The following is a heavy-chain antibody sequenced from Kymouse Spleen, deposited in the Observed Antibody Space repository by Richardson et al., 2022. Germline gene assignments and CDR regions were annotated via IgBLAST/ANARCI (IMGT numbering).Heavy chain of an antibody. J-gene: IGHJ4*02. Sequence: EVQLVESGGGLVQPGRSLRLSCAASGFTFDDYAMHWVRQAPGKGLEWVSGISWNSGSIGYADSVKGRFTISRDNAKNSLYLQMNSLRAEDTALYYCAKAPFGAIDYWGQGTLVTVSS. D-gene: IGHD1-26*01,IGHD3-10*01. CDR3: AKAPFGAIDY. CDR2: ISWNSGSI. CDR1: GFTFDDYA. V-gene: IGHV3-9*01.